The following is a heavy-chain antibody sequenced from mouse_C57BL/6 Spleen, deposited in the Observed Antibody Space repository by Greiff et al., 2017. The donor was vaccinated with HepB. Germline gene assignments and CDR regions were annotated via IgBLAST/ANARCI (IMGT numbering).Heavy chain of an antibody. Sequence: EVQLQQSGPELVKPGASVKMSCKASGYTFTDYNMHWVQQSHGKSLEWIGYINPNNGGTSYKQKFKGKATLTVNKSSSTAYMGLRSLTSADSAVYYWARGSYGYDEVDYWGQGTTLTVSS. J-gene: IGHJ2*01. CDR1: GYTFTDYN. CDR2: INPNNGGT. V-gene: IGHV1-22*01. CDR3: ARGSYGYDEVDY. D-gene: IGHD2-2*01.